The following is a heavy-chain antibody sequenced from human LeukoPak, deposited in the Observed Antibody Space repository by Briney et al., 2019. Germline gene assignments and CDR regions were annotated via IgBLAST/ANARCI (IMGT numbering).Heavy chain of an antibody. J-gene: IGHJ4*02. CDR2: IYYSGST. Sequence: SETLSLTCTVSGGSISSHYWSRIRQPPGKGLEWIGYIYYSGSTNYNPSLKSRVTISVDTSKNQFSLKLSSVTAADTAVYYCARVGYSGYIGYWGQGTLVTVSS. CDR1: GGSISSHY. D-gene: IGHD5-12*01. CDR3: ARVGYSGYIGY. V-gene: IGHV4-59*11.